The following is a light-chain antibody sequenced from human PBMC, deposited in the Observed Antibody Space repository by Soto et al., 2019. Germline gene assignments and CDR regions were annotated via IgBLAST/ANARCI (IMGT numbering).Light chain of an antibody. Sequence: ILMTQSPATVSVSPGESATLSCRASQNIYYNVAWYQHRPGQAPRLLIYRTSTRAPGVPARFSGSGSGTAFTLTISSLQPEDFTIYSCLQYHNLWAVGQGTKVDIK. CDR1: QNIYYN. CDR2: RTS. V-gene: IGKV3-15*01. J-gene: IGKJ1*01. CDR3: LQYHNLWA.